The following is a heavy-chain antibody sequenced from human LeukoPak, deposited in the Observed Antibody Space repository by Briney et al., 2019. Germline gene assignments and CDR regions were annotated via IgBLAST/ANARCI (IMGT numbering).Heavy chain of an antibody. CDR2: INPNSGGT. CDR1: GYTXXXYY. V-gene: IGHV1-2*02. D-gene: IGHD3-16*01. J-gene: IGHJ4*02. Sequence: KXSCXXXGYTXXXYYMHWVRQAPGQGLEWMGWINPNSGGTNYAQKFQGRVTMTRDTSISTAYMELSRLRSDDTAVYYCATHLLAGGPDYWGQGTLVTVSS. CDR3: ATHLLAGGPDY.